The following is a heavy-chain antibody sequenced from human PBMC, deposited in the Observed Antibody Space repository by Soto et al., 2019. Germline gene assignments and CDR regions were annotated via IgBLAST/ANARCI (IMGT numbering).Heavy chain of an antibody. Sequence: QVQLQESGPGLVKPSETLSLTCTVSGGSISSYYWSWIRQPPGKGLEWIGYIYYSGSTNYNPSLKSRVTISVDTSKNQFSLKLSSVTAADTAVYYCARGRDYGDYEIENWFDPWGQGTLVTVSS. J-gene: IGHJ5*02. D-gene: IGHD4-17*01. CDR3: ARGRDYGDYEIENWFDP. CDR1: GGSISSYY. V-gene: IGHV4-59*01. CDR2: IYYSGST.